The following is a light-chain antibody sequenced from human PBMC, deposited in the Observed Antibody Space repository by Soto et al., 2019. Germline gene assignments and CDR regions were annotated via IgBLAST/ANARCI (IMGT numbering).Light chain of an antibody. Sequence: QAVVTQEPSLTVSPGETVTLTCGSSTGAVTSGHYSYWFQQKPGQAPRTLIYHTSNKHSWTPARFSGSLFGGKAALTLSRAQPEDEAEYYCLLFYSRPGIFGGGTQLTVL. V-gene: IGLV7-46*01. CDR1: TGAVTSGHY. J-gene: IGLJ2*01. CDR3: LLFYSRPGI. CDR2: HTS.